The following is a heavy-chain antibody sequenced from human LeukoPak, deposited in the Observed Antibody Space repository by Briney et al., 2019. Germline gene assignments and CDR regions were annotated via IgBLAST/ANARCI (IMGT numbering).Heavy chain of an antibody. CDR1: GFTVSSNY. Sequence: GGSLRLSCAASGFTVSSNYMSWVRQAPGKGLEWVSVIYSGGSTYYADSVKGRFTISRDNSKNTLYLQMNSLRAEDTAVYYCARSTRIAVAGHFDYWGQGTLVTVSS. D-gene: IGHD6-19*01. CDR2: IYSGGST. J-gene: IGHJ4*02. CDR3: ARSTRIAVAGHFDY. V-gene: IGHV3-66*01.